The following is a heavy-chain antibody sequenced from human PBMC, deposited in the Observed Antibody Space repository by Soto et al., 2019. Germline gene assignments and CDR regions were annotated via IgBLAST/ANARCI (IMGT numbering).Heavy chain of an antibody. CDR1: GFSLSNARMG. Sequence: QVTLKESGPVLVKPTETLTLTCTVSGFSLSNARMGVSWIRQPPGKALEWLALLFSTDEKSYSTSLKSRLTTSKDTSKSQVVLTMTNMDPVDTATYYCARIDDYAYYNMDVWGKGTTVTVSS. CDR2: LFSTDEK. CDR3: ARIDDYAYYNMDV. V-gene: IGHV2-26*01. J-gene: IGHJ6*03.